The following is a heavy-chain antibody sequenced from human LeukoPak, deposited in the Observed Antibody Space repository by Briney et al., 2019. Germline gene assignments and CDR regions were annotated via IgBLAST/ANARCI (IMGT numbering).Heavy chain of an antibody. CDR2: IYYSGST. D-gene: IGHD5-12*01. Sequence: SETLSLTCTVSGGSISSHYWSWVRQPPGKGLEWIGYIYYSGSTNYNPSLKSRVTISVDTSKNQFSLKLSSVTAADTAVYYCARSDIVAPPDYWGQGTLVTVSS. CDR3: ARSDIVAPPDY. CDR1: GGSISSHY. V-gene: IGHV4-59*11. J-gene: IGHJ4*02.